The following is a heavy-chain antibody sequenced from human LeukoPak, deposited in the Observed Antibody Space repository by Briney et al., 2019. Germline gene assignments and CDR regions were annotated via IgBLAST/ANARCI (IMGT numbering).Heavy chain of an antibody. Sequence: PSETLSLTCAVYGGSFSGYYWSWIRQPPGKGLEWIGEINHSGSTNYNPSLKSRVTISVDTSKNQFSLKLSSVTAADTAVYYRARVLDSSGYYYGFDPWGQGTLVTVSS. V-gene: IGHV4-34*01. CDR2: INHSGST. D-gene: IGHD3-22*01. CDR1: GGSFSGYY. CDR3: ARVLDSSGYYYGFDP. J-gene: IGHJ5*02.